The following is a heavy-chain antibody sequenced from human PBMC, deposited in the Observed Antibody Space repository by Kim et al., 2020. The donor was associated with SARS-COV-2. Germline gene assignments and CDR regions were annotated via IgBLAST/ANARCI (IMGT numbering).Heavy chain of an antibody. V-gene: IGHV3-72*01. D-gene: IGHD1-26*01. CDR3: ARVSGIGYFDH. J-gene: IGHJ4*02. CDR1: GFTFSDHY. CDR2: TRNKVNSYTT. Sequence: GGSLRLSCAASGFTFSDHYMDWVRQAPGKGLEWVARTRNKVNSYTTEYAASVKGRFTISRDDSKNSLYLQMNSLKTEDTAVYYCARVSGIGYFDHWGQGTLVTVSS.